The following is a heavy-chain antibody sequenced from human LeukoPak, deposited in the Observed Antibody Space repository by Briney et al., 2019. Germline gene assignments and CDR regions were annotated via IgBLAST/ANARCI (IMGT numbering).Heavy chain of an antibody. CDR3: ARGSYSSGLVFFDY. J-gene: IGHJ4*02. CDR2: IYYSGST. V-gene: IGHV4-59*08. Sequence: KPSETLSLTCTVSGGSISGYYWNWIRQPPGKGLEWIGYIYYSGSTNYNPSIKSRVTISVDPSKNQFPLKLSSVTAADTAVYYCARGSYSSGLVFFDYWGQGTLVTVSS. CDR1: GGSISGYY. D-gene: IGHD6-19*01.